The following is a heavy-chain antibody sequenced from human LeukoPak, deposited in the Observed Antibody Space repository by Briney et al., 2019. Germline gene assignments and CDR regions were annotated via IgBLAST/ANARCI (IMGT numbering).Heavy chain of an antibody. V-gene: IGHV4-34*01. CDR3: ARERYDRHFDY. CDR1: GGSFSGYY. J-gene: IGHJ4*02. CDR2: INHSGST. D-gene: IGHD3-9*01. Sequence: SETLSLTCAVYGGSFSGYYWSWIRQPPEKGLEWIGEINHSGSTNYNPSLKSRVTISVDTSKNQFSLKLSSVTAADTAVYYCARERYDRHFDYWGQGTLVTVSS.